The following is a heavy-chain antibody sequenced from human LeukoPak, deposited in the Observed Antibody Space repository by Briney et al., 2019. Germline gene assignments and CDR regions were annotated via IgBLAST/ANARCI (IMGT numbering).Heavy chain of an antibody. V-gene: IGHV3-21*01. J-gene: IGHJ4*02. D-gene: IGHD4-17*01. CDR3: ARDPEGVYGDYYFDY. Sequence: GGSLRLSCAASGFTFSSYAMNWVRQAPGKGLEWVSSISSNSRYIDYADSVKGRFTISRDNTKNSLYLQMNSLRAEDTAVYYCARDPEGVYGDYYFDYWGQGTLVTVSS. CDR1: GFTFSSYA. CDR2: ISSNSRYI.